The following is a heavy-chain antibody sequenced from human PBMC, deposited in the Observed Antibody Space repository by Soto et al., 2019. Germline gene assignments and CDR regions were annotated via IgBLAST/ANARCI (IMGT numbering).Heavy chain of an antibody. CDR2: IYYSGST. CDR1: GGSISSGGYY. CDR3: ARDEGYCSGGSCYMYNWFDP. V-gene: IGHV4-31*03. Sequence: SETLSLTCTVSGGSISSGGYYWSWIRQHPGKGLEWIGYIYYSGSTYYNPSLKSRVTISVDTSKNQFSLKLSSVTAADTAVYYCARDEGYCSGGSCYMYNWFDPWGQGPLVTVSS. J-gene: IGHJ5*02. D-gene: IGHD2-15*01.